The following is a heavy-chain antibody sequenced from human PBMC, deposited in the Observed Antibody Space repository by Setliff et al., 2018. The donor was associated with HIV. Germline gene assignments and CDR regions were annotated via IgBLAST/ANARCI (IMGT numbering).Heavy chain of an antibody. CDR2: IYHSGSA. Sequence: SETLSLTCAVYGGSLSGHYWTWIRQPPGEGLEWIGEIYHSGSANYNPSLKSRVIISIDKSKNKFSLKVSFVTAADTAVYYCARILVAAAGTGFDPWGQGILVTVSS. J-gene: IGHJ5*02. CDR1: GGSLSGHY. D-gene: IGHD6-13*01. V-gene: IGHV4-34*01. CDR3: ARILVAAAGTGFDP.